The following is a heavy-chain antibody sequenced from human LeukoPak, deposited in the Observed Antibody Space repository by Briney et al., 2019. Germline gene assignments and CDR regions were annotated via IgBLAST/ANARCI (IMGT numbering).Heavy chain of an antibody. V-gene: IGHV1-18*01. D-gene: IGHD3-16*01. CDR2: INPYNGNT. J-gene: IGHJ3*02. Sequence: ASVKVSCKASGYTFTSYGISWVRQAPGQGLEWMGWINPYNGNTNYAQKLQGRVTMTTDTSTSTAYMELRSLRSDDTAVYYCARTYDYVWGTPTNDAFDIWGQGTMVTVSS. CDR1: GYTFTSYG. CDR3: ARTYDYVWGTPTNDAFDI.